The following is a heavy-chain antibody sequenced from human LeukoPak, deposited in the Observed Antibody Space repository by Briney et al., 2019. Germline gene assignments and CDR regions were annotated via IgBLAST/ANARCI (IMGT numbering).Heavy chain of an antibody. Sequence: SGTLSLTCAVSGGSISSSNWWSWVRQLPGKGLEWIGEIYHSGSTNYNPSLKSRVTISVDKSKNQFSLKLSSVTAADTAVYYCASLGRRATTVDYWGQGTLVTVSS. J-gene: IGHJ4*02. V-gene: IGHV4-4*02. CDR1: GGSISSSNW. CDR2: IYHSGST. D-gene: IGHD1-26*01. CDR3: ASLGRRATTVDY.